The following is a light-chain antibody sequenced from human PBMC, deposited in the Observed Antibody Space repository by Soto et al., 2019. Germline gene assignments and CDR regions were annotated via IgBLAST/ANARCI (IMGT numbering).Light chain of an antibody. J-gene: IGKJ5*01. CDR2: YIS. V-gene: IGKV3D-15*01. Sequence: EIVMTQSPATLSVSPGETASLSCRASQSAGNFLAWYQQKPGQAPRLLIYYISTRATAIPARFSGSGSGTDFTLTNNSPLSDDSAVYYYQQHNQWPITFGRGTRLEIK. CDR3: QQHNQWPIT. CDR1: QSAGNF.